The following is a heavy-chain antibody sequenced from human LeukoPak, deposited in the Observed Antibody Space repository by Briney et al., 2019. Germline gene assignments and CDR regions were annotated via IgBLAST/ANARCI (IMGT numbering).Heavy chain of an antibody. D-gene: IGHD3-16*01. Sequence: GRSLRLSCAASGFTFSSYGMHWVRQAPGKGLEWVAVISYDGSNKYYADSVKGRFTISRDNAKNSLYLQMNSLRAEDTAVYYCARVSRGNDAFDIWGQGTMVTVSS. CDR1: GFTFSSYG. V-gene: IGHV3-30*03. J-gene: IGHJ3*02. CDR3: ARVSRGNDAFDI. CDR2: ISYDGSNK.